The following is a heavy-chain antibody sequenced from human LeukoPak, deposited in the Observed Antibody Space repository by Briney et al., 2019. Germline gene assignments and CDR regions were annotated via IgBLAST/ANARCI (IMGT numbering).Heavy chain of an antibody. J-gene: IGHJ4*02. V-gene: IGHV3-21*01. Sequence: GGSLRLSCAVSGFIFSSYSMNWVRQAPGKGLEWVSSISTSSIYIYYADSVKGRFTISRDNAKNSLYLQMNSLRAEDTAVYYCAKGAGYYDSSGGDYWGQGTLVTVSS. CDR2: ISTSSIYI. CDR3: AKGAGYYDSSGGDY. CDR1: GFIFSSYS. D-gene: IGHD3-22*01.